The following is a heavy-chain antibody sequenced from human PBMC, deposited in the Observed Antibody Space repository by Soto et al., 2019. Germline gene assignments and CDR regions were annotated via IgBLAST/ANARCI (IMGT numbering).Heavy chain of an antibody. CDR1: GFTFGDYA. J-gene: IGHJ6*02. CDR2: IRSKAYGGTT. Sequence: GGSLRLSCTASGFTFGDYAMSWFRQAPGKGLEWVGFIRSKAYGGTTEYAASVKGRFTISRDDSKSIAYLQMNSLKTEDTAVYYCTRESQGLRYFDWLSSDYYGMDVWGQGTTVTVSS. D-gene: IGHD3-9*01. CDR3: TRESQGLRYFDWLSSDYYGMDV. V-gene: IGHV3-49*03.